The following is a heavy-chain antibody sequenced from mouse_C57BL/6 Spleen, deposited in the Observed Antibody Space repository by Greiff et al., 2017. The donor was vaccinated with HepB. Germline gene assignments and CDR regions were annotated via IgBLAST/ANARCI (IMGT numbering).Heavy chain of an antibody. Sequence: VQLQQSGPELVKPGASVKLSCKASGYTFTSYDINWVKQRPGQGLEWIGWIYPRDGSTKYNEKFKGKATLTVDTSSSTAYMELHSLTSEDSAVYFCASDYYGSSYVGGWWYFDVWGTGTTVTVSS. CDR2: IYPRDGST. V-gene: IGHV1-85*01. D-gene: IGHD1-1*01. CDR1: GYTFTSYD. CDR3: ASDYYGSSYVGGWWYFDV. J-gene: IGHJ1*03.